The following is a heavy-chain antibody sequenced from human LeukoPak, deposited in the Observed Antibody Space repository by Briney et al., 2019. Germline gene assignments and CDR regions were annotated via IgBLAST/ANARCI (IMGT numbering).Heavy chain of an antibody. Sequence: PGGSLRLSCVASGFIFNNYGMNWVRQAPGEGLEWVSAISGSGDSTYYADSVKGRFTISRDNSKNTLYLQMNSLRAEDTAVYLCAKRDTSGSYYFDYWGQGTLVTVSS. D-gene: IGHD3-22*01. J-gene: IGHJ4*02. V-gene: IGHV3-23*01. CDR3: AKRDTSGSYYFDY. CDR1: GFIFNNYG. CDR2: ISGSGDST.